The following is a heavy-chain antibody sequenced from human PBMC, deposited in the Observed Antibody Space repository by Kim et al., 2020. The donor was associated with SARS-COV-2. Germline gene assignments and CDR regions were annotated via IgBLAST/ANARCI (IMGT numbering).Heavy chain of an antibody. CDR3: ARIRKYYYDSSGYFDY. D-gene: IGHD3-22*01. J-gene: IGHJ4*02. CDR2: IDWDDDK. V-gene: IGHV2-70*01. CDR1: GFSLSTSGMC. Sequence: SGPTLVNPTQTLTLTCTFSGFSLSTSGMCVSWIRQPPGKALEWLALIDWDDDKYYSTSLKTRLTISKDTSKNQVVLTMTNMDPVDTATYYCARIRKYYYDSSGYFDYWGQGTLVTVSS.